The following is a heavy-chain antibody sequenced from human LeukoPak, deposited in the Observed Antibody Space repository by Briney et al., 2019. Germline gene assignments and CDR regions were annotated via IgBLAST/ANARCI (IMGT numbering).Heavy chain of an antibody. CDR3: ARDAGWLRSFDY. V-gene: IGHV3-30-3*01. CDR1: GFIVRDYV. D-gene: IGHD5-12*01. Sequence: PGRSLRLSCAASGFIVRDYVMNWVRQAPGKGLEWVAVTSFDGSTKHYADSVQGRFTIFRDNSKNTLYLQMNSLRAEDTAVYFCARDAGWLRSFDYWGQGTLVTVSS. CDR2: TSFDGSTK. J-gene: IGHJ4*02.